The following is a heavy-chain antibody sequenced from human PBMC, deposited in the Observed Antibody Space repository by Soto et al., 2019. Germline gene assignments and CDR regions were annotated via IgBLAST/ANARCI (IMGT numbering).Heavy chain of an antibody. J-gene: IGHJ3*02. Sequence: GGSLRLSCTASGFTFGDYAMSWFRQAPGKGLEWVGFIRSKAYGGTTEYAASVKGRFTISRDDSKSIAYLQMNSLKTEDTAVYYCTRAHVPWEARAFDIWGQGTMVTVSS. CDR3: TRAHVPWEARAFDI. CDR1: GFTFGDYA. CDR2: IRSKAYGGTT. V-gene: IGHV3-49*03. D-gene: IGHD1-26*01.